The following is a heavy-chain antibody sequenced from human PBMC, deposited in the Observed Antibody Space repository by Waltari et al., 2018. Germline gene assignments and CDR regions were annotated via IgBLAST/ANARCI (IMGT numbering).Heavy chain of an antibody. Sequence: QQESGPSLVKPSETLSLTCTVSYWSISSRSYYWGWIRLAPGKGLEWIGHIYYSGSSYHNTSLKSRITMSVDSSKNQFSLTLSSVTAADTAVYYCARVLIRTSGLNFDSWGQGSLVTVSS. CDR1: YWSISSRSYY. J-gene: IGHJ4*02. CDR2: IYYSGSS. D-gene: IGHD3-16*01. CDR3: ARVLIRTSGLNFDS. V-gene: IGHV4-39*07.